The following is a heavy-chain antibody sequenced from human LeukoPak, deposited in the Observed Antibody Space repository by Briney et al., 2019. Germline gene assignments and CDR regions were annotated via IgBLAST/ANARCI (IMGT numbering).Heavy chain of an antibody. CDR2: INPNSGGT. V-gene: IGHV1-2*02. D-gene: IGHD3-22*01. J-gene: IGHJ4*02. CDR3: ARDLRSGYYYDSSGYYDY. CDR1: GYTFTSYD. Sequence: ASVKVSCKASGYTFTSYDINWVRQATGQGLEWMGWINPNSGGTNYAQKFQGRATLTRDTSISTAYMELSRLRSDDTAVYYCARDLRSGYYYDSSGYYDYWGQGTLVTVSS.